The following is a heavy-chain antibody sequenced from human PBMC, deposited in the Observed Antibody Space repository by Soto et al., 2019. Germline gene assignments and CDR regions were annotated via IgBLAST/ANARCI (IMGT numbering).Heavy chain of an antibody. V-gene: IGHV3-21*01. D-gene: IGHD3-22*01. CDR3: ARLIVVEGSVRPFDY. Sequence: PGGSLRLSCAASGFTFSSYSMNWVRQAPGKGLEWVSSISSSSSYIYYADSVKGRFTISRDNAKNSLYLQMNSLRAEDTAVYYCARLIVVEGSVRPFDYWGQGTLVTVSS. CDR2: ISSSSSYI. J-gene: IGHJ4*02. CDR1: GFTFSSYS.